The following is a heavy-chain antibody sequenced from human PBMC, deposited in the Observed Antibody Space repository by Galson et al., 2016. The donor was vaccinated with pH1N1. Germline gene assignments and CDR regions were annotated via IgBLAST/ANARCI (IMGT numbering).Heavy chain of an antibody. CDR2: IYPGDSES. J-gene: IGHJ4*02. V-gene: IGHV5-51*01. CDR3: ARLGFFRGDCNSLGPRGYFDL. CDR1: GYSFTSHW. D-gene: IGHD2-21*02. Sequence: QSGAEVKKPGESLKISCQGSGYSFTSHWIAWVRQMPGKGLEWMAIIYPGDSESRYSPSFQDQVTISADKSISTAYLQWRSLRASDTATYYCARLGFFRGDCNSLGPRGYFDLWGQGTLLTVSS.